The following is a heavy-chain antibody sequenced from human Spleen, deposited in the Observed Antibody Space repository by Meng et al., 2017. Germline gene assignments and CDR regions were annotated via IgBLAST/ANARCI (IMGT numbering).Heavy chain of an antibody. CDR1: GGSVSSGSYY. J-gene: IGHJ5*02. CDR3: ARHHGSGWYVQYNWFDP. D-gene: IGHD6-19*01. CDR2: IYYSGST. Sequence: SETLSLTCTVSGGSVSSGSYYWGWIRQPPGKGLEWIGYIYYSGSTNYSPSLKSRVTISVDTSKNQFSLKLSSVTAADTAMYYCARHHGSGWYVQYNWFDPWGQGTLVTVSS. V-gene: IGHV4-61*01.